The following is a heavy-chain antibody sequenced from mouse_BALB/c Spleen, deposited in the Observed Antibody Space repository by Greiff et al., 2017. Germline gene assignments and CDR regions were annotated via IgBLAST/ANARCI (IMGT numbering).Heavy chain of an antibody. CDR3: TLNWASHY. CDR2: IRLKSNNYAT. D-gene: IGHD4-1*01. CDR1: GFTFSNYW. V-gene: IGHV6-6*02. J-gene: IGHJ2*01. Sequence: EVKVEESGGGLVQPGGSMKLSCVASGFTFSNYWMNWVRQSPEKGLEWVAEIRLKSNNYATHYAESVKGRFTISRDDSKSSVYLQMNNLRAEDTGIYYCTLNWASHYWGQGTTLTVSS.